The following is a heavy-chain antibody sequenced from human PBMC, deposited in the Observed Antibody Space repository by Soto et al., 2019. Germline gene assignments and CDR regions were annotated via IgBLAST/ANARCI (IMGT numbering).Heavy chain of an antibody. CDR1: VYTFTSYG. CDR3: AGDRDGDNFDY. CDR2: ISAYNGNT. D-gene: IGHD4-17*01. J-gene: IGHJ4*02. Sequence: ASVKVSCKASVYTFTSYGISWVRQAPGQGLEWMGWISAYNGNTNYAQKLQGRVTMTTDTSASTAYMELRSLRSDDTAVYYCAGDRDGDNFDYWGQGTLVTVSS. V-gene: IGHV1-18*01.